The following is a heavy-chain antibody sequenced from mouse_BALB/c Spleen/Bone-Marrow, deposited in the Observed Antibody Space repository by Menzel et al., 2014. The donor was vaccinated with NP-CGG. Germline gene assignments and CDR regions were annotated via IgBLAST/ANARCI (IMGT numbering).Heavy chain of an antibody. V-gene: IGHV1-54*03. CDR2: NNPGSGGT. J-gene: IGHJ4*01. CDR1: GYAFTNYL. D-gene: IGHD2-3*01. Sequence: VQLQQSGAELVRPGTSVKVSCKASGYAFTNYLIDWVKQRPGQGLEWIGVNNPGSGGTNYNEKFKGKATLTADKSSSTVYMQLSSLTSDDSAVYFCARSIYDGYSEAMDCWGQGTSVTVSS. CDR3: ARSIYDGYSEAMDC.